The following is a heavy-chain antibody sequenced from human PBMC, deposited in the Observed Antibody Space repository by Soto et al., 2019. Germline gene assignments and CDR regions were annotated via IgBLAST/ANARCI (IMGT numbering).Heavy chain of an antibody. J-gene: IGHJ6*02. D-gene: IGHD3-10*01. CDR1: GGTFSNHA. V-gene: IGHV1-69*06. Sequence: QVQLVQSGAEVKKPGSSVKVSCKASGGTFSNHAISWVRQAPGQGLEWMGGIVPMFGTSNYAQKFQGRVTTNADKSTNTAYMELSSLTSEDTAVYYCAKASGDGSGSYFGLVYYYGMDVGGQGTTVTVSS. CDR2: IVPMFGTS. CDR3: AKASGDGSGSYFGLVYYYGMDV.